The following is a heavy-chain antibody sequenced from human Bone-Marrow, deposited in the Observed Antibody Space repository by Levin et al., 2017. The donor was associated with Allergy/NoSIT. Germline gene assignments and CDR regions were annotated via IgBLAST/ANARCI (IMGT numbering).Heavy chain of an antibody. J-gene: IGHJ3*02. CDR2: IYPNSGGT. V-gene: IGHV1-2*02. CDR3: ARDVGGSGDDAFDI. D-gene: IGHD6-19*01. CDR1: GYTFTGYY. Sequence: GASVKVSCKASGYTFTGYYMHWVRQAPGQGLEGMGWIYPNSGGTNYAQKFRGRVTMTRDTSISTAYMELSRLRSDDTAFYYCARDVGGSGDDAFDIWGQGTMVTVSS.